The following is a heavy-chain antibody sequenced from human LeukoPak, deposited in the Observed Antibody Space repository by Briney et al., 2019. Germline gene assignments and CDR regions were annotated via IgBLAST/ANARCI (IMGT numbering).Heavy chain of an antibody. CDR1: GFTSSNYQ. CDR2: ISESGSTI. CDR3: AREMYSSGWYHYLDY. Sequence: GGSLRLSCAASGFTSSNYQMNWVRQAPGKGLEWVSYISESGSTIYYADSVKGRFTISRDNAKNSLYLQVNSLRAEDAAVYYCAREMYSSGWYHYLDYWGQGTLVTVSS. J-gene: IGHJ4*02. V-gene: IGHV3-48*03. D-gene: IGHD6-19*01.